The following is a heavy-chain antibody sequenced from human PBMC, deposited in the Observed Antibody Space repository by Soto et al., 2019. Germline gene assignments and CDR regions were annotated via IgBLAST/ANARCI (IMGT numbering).Heavy chain of an antibody. Sequence: EGSLTLSCAASGFTVSCNYMSWVRRAPEKGLEWVSDMYSGGSTYYADSVKGRFTTSRDNSKNTLDFQMNSLRAEDTAVYYCATGDYYYYGMDVWGQGTTVTVSS. CDR3: ATGDYYYYGMDV. V-gene: IGHV3-53*01. CDR1: GFTVSCNY. CDR2: MYSGGST. D-gene: IGHD3-10*01. J-gene: IGHJ6*02.